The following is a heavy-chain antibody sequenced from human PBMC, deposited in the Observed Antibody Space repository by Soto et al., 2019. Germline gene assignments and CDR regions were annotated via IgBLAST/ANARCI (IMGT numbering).Heavy chain of an antibody. CDR2: IYYSGST. V-gene: IGHV4-59*01. Sequence: SETLSLTCTVSGGSISSYYWSWIRQPPGKGLEWIGYIYYSGSTNYNPSLKSRVTISVDASKNQFSLKLSSVTAADTAVYYCAASGILTGFIDYWGQGTLVTVSS. CDR3: AASGILTGFIDY. CDR1: GGSISSYY. J-gene: IGHJ4*02. D-gene: IGHD3-9*01.